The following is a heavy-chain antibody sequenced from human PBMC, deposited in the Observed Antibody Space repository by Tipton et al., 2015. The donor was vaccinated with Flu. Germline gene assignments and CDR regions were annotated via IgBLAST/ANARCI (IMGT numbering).Heavy chain of an antibody. D-gene: IGHD6-19*01. CDR3: ARSEFIRSSGWSAVDY. J-gene: IGHJ4*02. CDR1: GFTFSSYS. CDR2: ISSSSSYI. Sequence: SLRLSCAASGFTFSSYSMNWVRQASGKGLEWVSSISSSSSYIYYADSVKGRFTISRDNAKNSLYPQMNSLRAEDTAVYYCARSEFIRSSGWSAVDYWGQGTLVTVSS. V-gene: IGHV3-21*01.